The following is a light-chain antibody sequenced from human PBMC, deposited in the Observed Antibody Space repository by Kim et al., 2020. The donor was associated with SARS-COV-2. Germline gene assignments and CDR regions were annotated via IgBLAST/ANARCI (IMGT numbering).Light chain of an antibody. CDR3: AAWDYSLSGYVV. CDR2: KNN. J-gene: IGLJ2*01. V-gene: IGLV1-47*01. Sequence: HSVLTQPPSASGTPGQRVTISCSGSSSNIGISYVYWYQQLPGTAPKLLIYKNNQRPSGVPDRFSGSKSGTSASLAISGLRSEDEADYYCAAWDYSLSGYVVFGGGTQLTVL. CDR1: SSNIGISY.